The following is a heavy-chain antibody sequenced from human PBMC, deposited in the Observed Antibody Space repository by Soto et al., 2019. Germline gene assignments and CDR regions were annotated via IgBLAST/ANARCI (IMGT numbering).Heavy chain of an antibody. CDR2: IVGSTGST. D-gene: IGHD7-27*01. J-gene: IGHJ4*02. Sequence: GGSLRLSCAASGFTFSSYATSWVRQAPGKGLEWVSGIVGSTGSTYYADSVKGRFTISRDNSKNTLYLQMNSLRAEDTAIYYCAKTRTTNWESHYFDYWGQGALVTVSS. CDR3: AKTRTTNWESHYFDY. V-gene: IGHV3-23*01. CDR1: GFTFSSYA.